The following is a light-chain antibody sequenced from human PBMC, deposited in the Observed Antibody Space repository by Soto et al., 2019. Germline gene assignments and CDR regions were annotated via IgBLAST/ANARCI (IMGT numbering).Light chain of an antibody. Sequence: QSALTQPTSASGSPGQSVTISCTGASSDVGSYNFVSWYQQHPGKAPKLLIYDVTQRTSGVPDRFSGSKSGNTASLTVSGLLAEDEADYYCTSYAGSTIPVVFGGGTKLTVL. J-gene: IGLJ2*01. V-gene: IGLV2-8*01. CDR1: SSDVGSYNF. CDR2: DVT. CDR3: TSYAGSTIPVV.